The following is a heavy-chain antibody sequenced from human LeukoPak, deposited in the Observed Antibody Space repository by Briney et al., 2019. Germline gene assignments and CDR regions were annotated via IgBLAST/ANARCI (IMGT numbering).Heavy chain of an antibody. Sequence: GASVKVSCKASGYTFTGYYMHWVRQAPGQGLEWMGWINPNSGGINYAQKFQGRVTMTRDTSTSTVYMELSSLRSEDTAVYYCARDGLGAPLYYWGQGTLVTVSS. V-gene: IGHV1-2*02. CDR2: INPNSGGI. CDR1: GYTFTGYY. D-gene: IGHD1-26*01. CDR3: ARDGLGAPLYY. J-gene: IGHJ4*02.